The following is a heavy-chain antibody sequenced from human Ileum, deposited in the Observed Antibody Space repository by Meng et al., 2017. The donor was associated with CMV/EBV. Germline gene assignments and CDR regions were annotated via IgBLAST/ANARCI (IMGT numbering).Heavy chain of an antibody. CDR2: IYWDDDK. CDR3: AHRKTWNAAWDLFVFDY. J-gene: IGHJ4*02. V-gene: IGHV2-5*02. D-gene: IGHD3-3*01. Sequence: SLSTSGVGVGWIRQPPGKALEWLAVIYWDDDKRYNPSLKTRLTITKDTSKNQVVLTMTNMDPVDTATYYCAHRKTWNAAWDLFVFDYWGQGTLVTVSS. CDR1: SLSTSGVG.